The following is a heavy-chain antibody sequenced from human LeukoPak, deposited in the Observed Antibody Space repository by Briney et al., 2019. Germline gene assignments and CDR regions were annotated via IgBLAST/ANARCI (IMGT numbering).Heavy chain of an antibody. D-gene: IGHD4-23*01. Sequence: SVKGRFTISRDNAKNSLYLQMNSLRDEDTAVYYCASAKDDYGGNQYYFDYWGQGTLVTVSS. J-gene: IGHJ4*02. V-gene: IGHV3-48*02. CDR3: ASAKDDYGGNQYYFDY.